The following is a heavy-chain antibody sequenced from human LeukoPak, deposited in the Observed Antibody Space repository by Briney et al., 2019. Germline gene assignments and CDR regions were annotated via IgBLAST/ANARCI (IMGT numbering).Heavy chain of an antibody. CDR1: GGSFSGYY. CDR2: INHSGST. Sequence: SETLSLTCAVYGGSFSGYYWSWIRQPPGKGLEWIGEINHSGSTNYNPSLKSRATISVDTSKNQFSLKLSSVTAADTAVYYCARGLVVRGVAIDYWGQGTLVTVSS. V-gene: IGHV4-34*01. CDR3: ARGLVVRGVAIDY. D-gene: IGHD3-10*01. J-gene: IGHJ4*02.